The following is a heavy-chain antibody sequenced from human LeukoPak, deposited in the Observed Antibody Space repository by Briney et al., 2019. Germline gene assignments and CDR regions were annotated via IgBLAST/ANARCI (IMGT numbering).Heavy chain of an antibody. CDR1: GGSISSYY. CDR2: IYYSGST. V-gene: IGHV4-59*08. Sequence: SETLSLTCTVSGGSISSYYWSWIRQPPGKGLEWIGYIYYSGSTNYNPSLKSRVTISVDTSKNQFSLKLSSVTAADTAVYYCARGSRLVGATYFDYWGQGTLVTVSS. CDR3: ARGSRLVGATYFDY. J-gene: IGHJ4*02. D-gene: IGHD1-26*01.